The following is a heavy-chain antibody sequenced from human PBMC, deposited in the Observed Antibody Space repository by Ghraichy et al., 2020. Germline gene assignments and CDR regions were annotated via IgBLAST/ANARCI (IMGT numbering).Heavy chain of an antibody. Sequence: SETLSLTCTVSGDSISSGTYYWGWVRQTAGKGLQWIGSIYYTGTTYSNPSLKSRVTISEDTSQNQFSLRLSSVTAADTAVYFCARHAFRGSGFFFYFDSWGQGTLVTVSS. J-gene: IGHJ4*02. CDR2: IYYTGTT. D-gene: IGHD3-3*01. CDR3: ARHAFRGSGFFFYFDS. V-gene: IGHV4-39*01. CDR1: GDSISSGTYY.